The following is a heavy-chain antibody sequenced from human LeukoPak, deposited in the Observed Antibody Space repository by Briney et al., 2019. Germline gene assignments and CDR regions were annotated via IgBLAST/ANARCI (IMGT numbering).Heavy chain of an antibody. V-gene: IGHV3-30*04. CDR1: GFTFSTYT. Sequence: GGSLRLSCAASGFTFSTYTMDWVRQAPGKGLEWLAFISDDGTNKYYADSVKGRFTISRDNSKNTLYLQMNSLRAEDTAVYYCARDSSPPYHFDISGYNYLDYWGQGTLVTVSS. D-gene: IGHD3-22*01. J-gene: IGHJ4*02. CDR2: ISDDGTNK. CDR3: ARDSSPPYHFDISGYNYLDY.